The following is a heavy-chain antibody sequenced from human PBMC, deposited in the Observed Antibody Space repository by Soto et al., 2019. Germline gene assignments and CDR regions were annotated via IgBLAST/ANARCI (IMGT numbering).Heavy chain of an antibody. J-gene: IGHJ4*02. Sequence: SVKVSCKASGDTFSSYAISWVRQAPGQGLEWMGGIIPIFGTANYAQKFQGRVTITADKSTSTAYMELSSLRSEDTAVYYCARRGDSSSATFDYWGQGTLVTVSS. D-gene: IGHD6-6*01. CDR1: GDTFSSYA. V-gene: IGHV1-69*06. CDR2: IIPIFGTA. CDR3: ARRGDSSSATFDY.